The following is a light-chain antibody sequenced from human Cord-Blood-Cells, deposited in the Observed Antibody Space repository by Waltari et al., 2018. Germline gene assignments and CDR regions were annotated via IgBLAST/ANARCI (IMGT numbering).Light chain of an antibody. J-gene: IGKJ1*01. CDR2: KAS. Sequence: DIQMTQSPSTLSASVGDRVTITCRASQSISSWLAWYQQKPGKAPKLLIYKASSLESGVPSRFSGSGSGTEFTLTISSLQPDDCATYYCQQYNSYSFGQGTKVEIK. CDR3: QQYNSYS. CDR1: QSISSW. V-gene: IGKV1-5*03.